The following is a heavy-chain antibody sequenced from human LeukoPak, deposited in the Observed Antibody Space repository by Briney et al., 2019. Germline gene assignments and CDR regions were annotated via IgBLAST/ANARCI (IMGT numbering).Heavy chain of an antibody. CDR3: ARAPDYDYVWGSYRYTGYFQP. V-gene: IGHV3-66*01. CDR1: GFTVSSNY. CDR2: IYSGGST. D-gene: IGHD3-16*02. J-gene: IGHJ1*01. Sequence: QAGGSLRLSCAASGFTVSSNYMSWVRQAPGKGLEWVSVIYSGGSTYYADSVKGRFTISRDNSTNTLYLQMNSLRAEDTAVYYCARAPDYDYVWGSYRYTGYFQPWGQGTLVTVSS.